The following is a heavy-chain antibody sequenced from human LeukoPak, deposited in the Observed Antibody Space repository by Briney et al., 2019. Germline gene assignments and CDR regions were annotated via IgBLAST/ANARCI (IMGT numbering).Heavy chain of an antibody. J-gene: IGHJ4*02. D-gene: IGHD6-19*01. CDR1: VYTFTGYY. Sequence: ASVKVSCKASVYTFTGYYMHWVRQAPGQGLEWMGWSNPNSGGTNYAQKFQARVTMTRDTSTSTVYMELSSLRSEDTAVYYCARASPPPYSSGWYEEVSFDYWGQGTLVTASS. CDR2: SNPNSGGT. V-gene: IGHV1-2*02. CDR3: ARASPPPYSSGWYEEVSFDY.